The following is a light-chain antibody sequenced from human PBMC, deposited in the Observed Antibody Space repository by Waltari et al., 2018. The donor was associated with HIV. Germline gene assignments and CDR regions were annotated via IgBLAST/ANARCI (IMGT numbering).Light chain of an antibody. J-gene: IGLJ2*01. Sequence: QSVLTQPPSASGTPGQRVTISCSGGSSNIGSNTVHWYQQLPGTAPKLLIYINNQRPSGVPDRFSGPKSGTSASLAISGLQSEDEADYYCSTWDDSLNGVLFGGGTKLTVL. CDR1: SSNIGSNT. CDR2: INN. V-gene: IGLV1-44*01. CDR3: STWDDSLNGVL.